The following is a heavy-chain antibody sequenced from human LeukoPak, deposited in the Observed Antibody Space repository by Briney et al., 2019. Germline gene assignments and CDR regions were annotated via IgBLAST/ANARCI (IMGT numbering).Heavy chain of an antibody. CDR1: GGTFSSYA. Sequence: SVTVSCKASGGTFSSYAISWVRQAPGQGLEWMGGIIPIFGTANYEHKFQGRVTITTDESTSTAYMELSCLRSEDTAVYYCARARGAKYTVGWFDPWGQGTLVTVSS. J-gene: IGHJ5*02. V-gene: IGHV1-69*05. CDR3: ARARGAKYTVGWFDP. D-gene: IGHD4-11*01. CDR2: IIPIFGTA.